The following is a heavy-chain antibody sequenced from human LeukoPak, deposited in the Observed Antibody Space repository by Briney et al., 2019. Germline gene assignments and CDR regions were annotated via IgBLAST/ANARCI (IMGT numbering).Heavy chain of an antibody. CDR2: ITPTGGTT. D-gene: IGHD4-11*01. Sequence: ASVKVSCKASGYTFTSYYIHWVRQAPGQGLEWMGVITPTGGTTNYAQKFQGRVTMTRDTSASTVYMELSSLRSEDTAAYYCARSYDYSNSNWFDPWGQGTLVTVSS. J-gene: IGHJ5*02. V-gene: IGHV1-46*01. CDR3: ARSYDYSNSNWFDP. CDR1: GYTFTSYY.